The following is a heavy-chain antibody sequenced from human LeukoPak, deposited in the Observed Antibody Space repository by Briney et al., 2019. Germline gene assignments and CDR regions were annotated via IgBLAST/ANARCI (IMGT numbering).Heavy chain of an antibody. CDR3: AREVGYSSSWYGIYYFDY. Sequence: SETLSLTCTVSGGSISSYYWSWIRQPAGKGLEWIGRIYTSGSTNYNPSLKSRVTMSVDTSKNQFSLELSSVTAADTAVYYCAREVGYSSSWYGIYYFDYWGQGTLVTVSS. J-gene: IGHJ4*02. D-gene: IGHD6-13*01. CDR1: GGSISSYY. V-gene: IGHV4-4*07. CDR2: IYTSGST.